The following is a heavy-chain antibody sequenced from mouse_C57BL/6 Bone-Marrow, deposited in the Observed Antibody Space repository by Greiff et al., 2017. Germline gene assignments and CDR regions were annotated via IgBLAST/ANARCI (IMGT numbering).Heavy chain of an antibody. J-gene: IGHJ2*01. Sequence: QVQLKQSGAELMKPGASVKLSCKATGYTFTGYWIEWVKQRPGHGLEWIGEILPGSGSTNYNEKFKGKATFTADTSSNTAYMQLSRLTTEDSAIYYGARYLVWVRRGYYFDYWGQGTTL. CDR1: GYTFTGYW. V-gene: IGHV1-9*01. CDR2: ILPGSGST. D-gene: IGHD2-14*01. CDR3: ARYLVWVRRGYYFDY.